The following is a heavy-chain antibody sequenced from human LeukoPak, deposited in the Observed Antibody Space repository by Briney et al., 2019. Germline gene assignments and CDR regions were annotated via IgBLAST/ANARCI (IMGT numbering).Heavy chain of an antibody. CDR2: IYYTGST. D-gene: IGHD6-13*01. CDR3: SSLEVSSSWRY. V-gene: IGHV4-39*07. J-gene: IGHJ4*02. CDR1: GDSISSSSYF. Sequence: SSETLSLTCTVSGDSISSSSYFWGWIRQPPGKGLEWIGSIYYTGSTDYTPSLKSRATISADTSRNQFSLKLTSVTAADTAVYYCSSLEVSSSWRYWGQGTLVTVSS.